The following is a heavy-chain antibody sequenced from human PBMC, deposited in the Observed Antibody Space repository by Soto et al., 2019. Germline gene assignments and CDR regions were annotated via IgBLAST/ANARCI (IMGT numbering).Heavy chain of an antibody. J-gene: IGHJ4*02. Sequence: EVQLLESGGGLVQPGGSLRLSCAASGFTFRSYPMSWVRQAPGKGLEWVSAIVGSGAGAFYADSVQGRFTVSRDSSKNTVYLQMNSLRAEDTAIYYCVKEGAETGQGYCDYWGQGTLVTVSS. V-gene: IGHV3-23*01. CDR1: GFTFRSYP. CDR3: VKEGAETGQGYCDY. D-gene: IGHD6-13*01. CDR2: IVGSGAGA.